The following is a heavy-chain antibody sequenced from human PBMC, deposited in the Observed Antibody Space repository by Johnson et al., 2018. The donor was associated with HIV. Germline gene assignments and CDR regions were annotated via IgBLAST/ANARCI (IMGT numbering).Heavy chain of an antibody. J-gene: IGHJ3*02. V-gene: IGHV3-7*02. D-gene: IGHD6-6*01. Sequence: VQLVESGGGLVQPGGSLRLSCAASGFTFSIYWMSWVRQAPGKGLEWVANIKQDGSEKYYVDSVKGRFSISRDNAKNSLDLQMNSLRAEDTAMYYCATSGLTLGSSSSHAFDIWGQGTMVTVSS. CDR3: ATSGLTLGSSSSHAFDI. CDR2: IKQDGSEK. CDR1: GFTFSIYW.